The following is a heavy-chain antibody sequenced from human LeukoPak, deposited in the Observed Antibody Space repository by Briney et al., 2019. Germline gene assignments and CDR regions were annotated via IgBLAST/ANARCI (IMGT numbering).Heavy chain of an antibody. CDR3: ARERPAYYYYYGMDV. J-gene: IGHJ6*02. CDR1: GYTFTSYG. CDR2: ISAYNGNT. Sequence: GASVKVSCKASGYTFTSYGISWVRQAPGQGLEWMGWISAYNGNTNYAQKLQDRVTMTTDTSTSTAYMELRSLRSDDTAVYYCARERPAYYYYYGMDVWGQGTTVTVSS. V-gene: IGHV1-18*01.